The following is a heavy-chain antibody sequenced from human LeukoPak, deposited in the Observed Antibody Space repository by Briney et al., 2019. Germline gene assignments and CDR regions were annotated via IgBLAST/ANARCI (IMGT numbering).Heavy chain of an antibody. Sequence: GGSLRLSCAASGFTFDDYAMHWVRQAPGKGLEWVSGISWNSRTIGYVDSVKGRFTISRDNARKSVYLQMNSLRAEDTALYYCAKDEHGNYGTIDYWGQGTLVTVSS. CDR2: ISWNSRTI. CDR1: GFTFDDYA. CDR3: AKDEHGNYGTIDY. J-gene: IGHJ4*02. V-gene: IGHV3-9*01. D-gene: IGHD3-3*01.